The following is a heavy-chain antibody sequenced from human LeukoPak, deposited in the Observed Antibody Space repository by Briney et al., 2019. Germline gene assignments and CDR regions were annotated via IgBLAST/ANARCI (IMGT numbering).Heavy chain of an antibody. J-gene: IGHJ5*02. CDR3: ARVLRDCSSTSCPNWFDP. Sequence: SETLSLTCTVSGGSISSGGYYWSWIRQPPGKGLEWIGYIYYSGSTNYNPSLKSRVTISVDTSKNQFSLKLSSVTAADTAVYYCARVLRDCSSTSCPNWFDPWGQGTLVTVSS. V-gene: IGHV4-61*08. D-gene: IGHD2-2*01. CDR2: IYYSGST. CDR1: GGSISSGGYY.